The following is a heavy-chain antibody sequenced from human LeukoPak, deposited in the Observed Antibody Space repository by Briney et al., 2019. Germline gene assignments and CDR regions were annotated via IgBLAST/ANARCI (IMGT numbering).Heavy chain of an antibody. CDR2: IYTSGST. CDR1: GGSISSYY. V-gene: IGHV4-4*07. J-gene: IGHJ3*02. Sequence: ETLSLTCTVSGGSISSYYGSWIRQPAVKGLDWIGRIYTSGSTNYNPSLTSRVTMPVATSKNQLSLTLSSVTAAETALYYRARDAEHYGDYVSAFDIWGQGTMVTVSS. CDR3: ARDAEHYGDYVSAFDI. D-gene: IGHD4-17*01.